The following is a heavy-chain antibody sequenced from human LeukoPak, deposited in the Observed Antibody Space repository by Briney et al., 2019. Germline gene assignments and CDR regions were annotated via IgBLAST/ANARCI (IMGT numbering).Heavy chain of an antibody. V-gene: IGHV4-61*02. J-gene: IGHJ5*02. CDR2: IYTSGST. D-gene: IGHD3-16*02. Sequence: SETLSLTCTVSGGSISSGSYYWSWIRQPAGKGLEWIGRIYTSGSTNYNPSLKSRVTISVDTSKNQFSLKLSSVTAADTAVYYCARGPRYYDYVWGSYRLNWFDPWGQGTLVTVSS. CDR1: GGSISSGSYY. CDR3: ARGPRYYDYVWGSYRLNWFDP.